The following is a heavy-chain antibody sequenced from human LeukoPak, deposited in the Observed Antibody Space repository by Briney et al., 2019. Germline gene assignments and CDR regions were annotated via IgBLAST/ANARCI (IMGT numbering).Heavy chain of an antibody. CDR2: IWYDGSNI. V-gene: IGHV3-33*06. CDR3: VKEGERGEALYYYYMDR. J-gene: IGHJ6*03. CDR1: GFIFSDYG. Sequence: GGSLRPSCAASGFIFSDYGMHWVREAPGKGLEWVAAIWYDGSNIFYADSVKGRFTISRDNSKNELYLQMNSLRAEDTADYYCVKEGERGEALYYYYMDRWRNGNTVTVSS. D-gene: IGHD3-10*01.